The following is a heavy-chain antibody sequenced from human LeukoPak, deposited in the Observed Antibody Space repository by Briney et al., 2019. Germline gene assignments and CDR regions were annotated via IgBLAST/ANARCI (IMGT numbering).Heavy chain of an antibody. V-gene: IGHV3-23*01. Sequence: QPGGSLRLSCAASGFTFSSYAMSWVRQAPGKGLEWVSGISGSGGSTYHTDSVKGRFTISRDNSKNTLYLQMNSLRAEDTAVYYCAKVYYYDSSGYSITAIFDYWGQGTLVTVSS. J-gene: IGHJ4*02. CDR3: AKVYYYDSSGYSITAIFDY. D-gene: IGHD3-22*01. CDR2: ISGSGGST. CDR1: GFTFSSYA.